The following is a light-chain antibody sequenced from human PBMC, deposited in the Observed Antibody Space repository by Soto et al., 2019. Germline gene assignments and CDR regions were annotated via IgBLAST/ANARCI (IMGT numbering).Light chain of an antibody. V-gene: IGKV3-20*01. Sequence: ESVLTQSPGTLSLSPGERATLSCRASQSVRSSFLAWYQLKPGQAPRLLIYGASSRATGIPERFSGSGSETDFTLTISRLEPEDFAVYYCQQYDSSPWTFGQGTKVEIK. CDR1: QSVRSSF. CDR3: QQYDSSPWT. J-gene: IGKJ1*01. CDR2: GAS.